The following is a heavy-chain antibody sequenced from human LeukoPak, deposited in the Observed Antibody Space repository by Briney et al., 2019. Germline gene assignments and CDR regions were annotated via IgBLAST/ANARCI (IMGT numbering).Heavy chain of an antibody. Sequence: GGSLRLSCAASGFTFSSYAMNWVRQAPGKGLEWVSTISASGGSTYYFVKGRFTISRDNSKSTLYLQMNSLRAEDTAVYYCAKGYCSSTNCKESFFDYWGRGTLVTVSS. J-gene: IGHJ4*02. CDR3: AKGYCSSTNCKESFFDY. CDR2: ISASGGST. D-gene: IGHD2-2*01. V-gene: IGHV3-23*01. CDR1: GFTFSSYA.